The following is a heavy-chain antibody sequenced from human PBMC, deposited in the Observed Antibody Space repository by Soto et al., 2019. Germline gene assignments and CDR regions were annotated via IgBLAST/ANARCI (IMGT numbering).Heavy chain of an antibody. CDR1: GFTVSSHY. J-gene: IGHJ4*02. V-gene: IGHV3-23*01. Sequence: GGAVILSCAASGFTVSSHYMSWVRQAPGKGLEWVSAISGSGGSTYYADSVKGRFTISRDNSKNTLYLQMNSLRAEDTAVYYCAKMSSSSSDYWGQGTLVTVSS. D-gene: IGHD6-6*01. CDR3: AKMSSSSSDY. CDR2: ISGSGGST.